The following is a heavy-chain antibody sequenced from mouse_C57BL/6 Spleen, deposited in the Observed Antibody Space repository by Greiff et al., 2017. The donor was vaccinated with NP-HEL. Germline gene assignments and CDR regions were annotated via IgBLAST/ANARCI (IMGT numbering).Heavy chain of an antibody. D-gene: IGHD3-3*01. J-gene: IGHJ2*01. V-gene: IGHV1-59*01. Sequence: QVQLQQPGAELVRPGTSVKLSCKASGYTFTSYWMHWVKQRPGQGLEWIGVIDPSDSYTNYNQKFKGKATLTVDTSSSTAYMQLSSLTSEDSAVYYCARLDSLLYYFDYWGQGTTLTVSS. CDR1: GYTFTSYW. CDR2: IDPSDSYT. CDR3: ARLDSLLYYFDY.